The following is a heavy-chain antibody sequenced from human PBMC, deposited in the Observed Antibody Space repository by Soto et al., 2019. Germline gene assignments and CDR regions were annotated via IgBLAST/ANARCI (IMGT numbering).Heavy chain of an antibody. V-gene: IGHV4-61*07. Sequence: WTWIRPPPGKGLEWIGYIYYTGSTNYNPSLKSRVTISVDTSKNQFSLKLRSVTAADTAVYYCARLNYFDSSGYLPRDYWGQGTLVTVSS. CDR3: ARLNYFDSSGYLPRDY. CDR2: IYYTGST. J-gene: IGHJ4*02. D-gene: IGHD3-22*01.